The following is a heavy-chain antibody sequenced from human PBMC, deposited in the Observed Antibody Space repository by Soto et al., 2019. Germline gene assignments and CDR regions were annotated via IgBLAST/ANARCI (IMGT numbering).Heavy chain of an antibody. CDR2: IYYSGST. CDR1: GGSISSGGYY. V-gene: IGHV4-31*03. Sequence: QVQLQESGPGLVKPSQTLSLTCTVSGGSISSGGYYWSWIRQHPGKGLEWIGYIYYSGSTYYNPSLKSRVTISVDTSKNQVSLKLSSVIAADTAVYYCATYGSGTYKPTTFDYWGQGTLVTVSS. D-gene: IGHD3-10*01. CDR3: ATYGSGTYKPTTFDY. J-gene: IGHJ4*02.